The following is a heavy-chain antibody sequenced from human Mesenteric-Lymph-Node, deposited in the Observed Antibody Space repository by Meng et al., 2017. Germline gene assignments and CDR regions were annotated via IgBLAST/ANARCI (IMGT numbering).Heavy chain of an antibody. Sequence: ASVKVSCKASGYTFTSYGISWVRQAPGQGLEWMGWISAYNGNTNYAQKLQGRVTMTTDTSTSTAYMELRSLRSDDTAVYYCARGRLGGSLLDDAFDIWGQGTMVTVSS. D-gene: IGHD1-26*01. V-gene: IGHV1-18*01. CDR2: ISAYNGNT. J-gene: IGHJ3*02. CDR1: GYTFTSYG. CDR3: ARGRLGGSLLDDAFDI.